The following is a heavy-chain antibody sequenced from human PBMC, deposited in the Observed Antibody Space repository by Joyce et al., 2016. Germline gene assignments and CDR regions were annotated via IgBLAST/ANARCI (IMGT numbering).Heavy chain of an antibody. V-gene: IGHV1-69*01. CDR1: GDTFRDYA. J-gene: IGHJ4*02. Sequence: QVQLVQSGAEVKKPGSSVKVSCKASGDTFRDYAISWVRQAPGQGLEWVGGIIPIFGTPDCARKFQDRVTITADESTNTAYVELSSVRSEDTAVYYCARAVTTVTTLVYFDYWGPGTRVTVAS. D-gene: IGHD4-17*01. CDR3: ARAVTTVTTLVYFDY. CDR2: IIPIFGTP.